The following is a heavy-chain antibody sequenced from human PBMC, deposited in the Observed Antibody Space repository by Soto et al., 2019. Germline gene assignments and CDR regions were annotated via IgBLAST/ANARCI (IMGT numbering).Heavy chain of an antibody. CDR3: ARGTGYDSSGNRYGMDV. CDR1: GFTFSSYA. V-gene: IGHV3-30-3*01. CDR2: ISYDGSNK. D-gene: IGHD3-22*01. J-gene: IGHJ6*02. Sequence: QVQLVESGGGVVQPGRSLRLSCAASGFTFSSYAMHWVRQAPGKGLEWVAVISYDGSNKYYADSVKGRFTISRDNSKNTLYLQMNSLRAEDTAVYYCARGTGYDSSGNRYGMDVWGQGTTVTVSS.